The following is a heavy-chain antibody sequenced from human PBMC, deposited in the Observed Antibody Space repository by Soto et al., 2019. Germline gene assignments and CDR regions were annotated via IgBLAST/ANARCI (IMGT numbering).Heavy chain of an antibody. Sequence: PSETLSLTCAVSGVSIHNSHSFWGWIRQPPGKGLEFIGSVYHSGGGYYNPSLKGRVTISVDTSNNQISLRVNSVTAADTAVYYCGRVVEGATRHTDADSWGQGMLVTVSS. CDR3: GRVVEGATRHTDADS. D-gene: IGHD2-15*01. CDR1: GVSIHNSHSF. J-gene: IGHJ5*02. CDR2: VYHSGGG. V-gene: IGHV4-39*02.